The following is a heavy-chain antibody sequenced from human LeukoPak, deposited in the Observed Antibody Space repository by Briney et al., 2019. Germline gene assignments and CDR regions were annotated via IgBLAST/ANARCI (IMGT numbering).Heavy chain of an antibody. Sequence: PGGSLRLSCVTSGFSIGDYAISWVRQAPGKGLVWVSRINRDGSTTNYADSVRGRFTISRDNAKNTLYLQMNSLIAEDTAVYYCARETPHHWGQGTLVTVSS. CDR2: INRDGSTT. CDR1: GFSIGDYA. CDR3: ARETPHH. J-gene: IGHJ5*02. V-gene: IGHV3-74*01.